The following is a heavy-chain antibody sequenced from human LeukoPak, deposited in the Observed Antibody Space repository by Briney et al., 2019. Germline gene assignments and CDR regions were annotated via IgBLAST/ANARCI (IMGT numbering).Heavy chain of an antibody. CDR3: AKDSYTSPDY. CDR2: IRFDGSNK. D-gene: IGHD2-2*02. CDR1: GFTFSSYG. Sequence: GGSLRLSCAASGFTFSSYGMHWVRQAPGKGLEWVAFIRFDGSNKYYANSVKGRFTISRDNSKNTLYLQMNSLRAEDTAVYYCAKDSYTSPDYWGQGTLVTVSS. J-gene: IGHJ4*02. V-gene: IGHV3-30*02.